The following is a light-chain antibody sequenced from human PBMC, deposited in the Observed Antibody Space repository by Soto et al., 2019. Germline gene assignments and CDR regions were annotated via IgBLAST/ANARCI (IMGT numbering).Light chain of an antibody. Sequence: DIQMTQSPSTLSASVGDRVTITCRASQSISDSLAWYQQKPGKAPKLLIYQASSLKSGVPSRFSGSGSGTEFTLTISSLQPDDFATYYCQQYNGYWTLGQGTKVEIK. CDR1: QSISDS. J-gene: IGKJ1*01. V-gene: IGKV1-5*03. CDR2: QAS. CDR3: QQYNGYWT.